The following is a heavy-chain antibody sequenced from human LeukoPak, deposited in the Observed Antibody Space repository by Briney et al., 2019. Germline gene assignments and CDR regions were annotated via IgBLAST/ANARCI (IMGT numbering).Heavy chain of an antibody. CDR1: GFTFSSYA. Sequence: GGSLRLSCAASGFTFSSYAMSWVRQAPGKGLEWVSAISGSGGSTYYADSVKGRFTISRDNSKSTLYLQMNTLTVEDTAIYHCSNEGGVYLPFADWGQGTRVTVSS. CDR2: ISGSGGST. J-gene: IGHJ4*02. D-gene: IGHD2-8*01. CDR3: SNEGGVYLPFAD. V-gene: IGHV3-23*01.